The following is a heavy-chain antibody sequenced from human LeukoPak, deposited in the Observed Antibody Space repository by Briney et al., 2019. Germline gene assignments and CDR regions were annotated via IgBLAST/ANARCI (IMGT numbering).Heavy chain of an antibody. CDR2: ISAYNGNT. D-gene: IGHD3-3*01. Sequence: ASVKVSCKASGYTFTSYGISWVRQAPGQGLEWMGWISAYNGNTNYAQKLQGRVTMTTDTSTSTAYMELRSLRSDDTAVYYCARELIFGVVTRDPDYGMDVWGQGTTVTVSS. CDR1: GYTFTSYG. V-gene: IGHV1-18*01. CDR3: ARELIFGVVTRDPDYGMDV. J-gene: IGHJ6*02.